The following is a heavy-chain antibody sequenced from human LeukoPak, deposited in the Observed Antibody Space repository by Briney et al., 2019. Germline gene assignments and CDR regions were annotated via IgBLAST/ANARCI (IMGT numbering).Heavy chain of an antibody. CDR2: ISSSVYT. CDR3: AREGGYSYGLIDY. D-gene: IGHD5-18*01. Sequence: PGGSLRLSCTTSGFTYSDYYMSWIRQAPGKGLEWVSYISSSVYTDYADSVKGRFTISRDNGKNSLFLQMNSLRAEDTAVYYCAREGGYSYGLIDYWGQGTLVTVSS. J-gene: IGHJ4*02. CDR1: GFTYSDYY. V-gene: IGHV3-11*06.